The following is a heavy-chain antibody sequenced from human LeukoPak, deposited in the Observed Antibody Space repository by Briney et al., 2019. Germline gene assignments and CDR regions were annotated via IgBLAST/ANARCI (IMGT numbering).Heavy chain of an antibody. D-gene: IGHD3-16*01. J-gene: IGHJ3*02. CDR1: GFTFSSYG. Sequence: GGSLRLSCAASGFTFSSYGMSWVRQAPGKGLEWVSAISGSGGSTYYADSVKGRFTISRDNSKNTLYLQMNSLRAEDTAVYYCAREGLVSRGGDDAFDIWGQGTMVTVSS. CDR3: AREGLVSRGGDDAFDI. V-gene: IGHV3-23*01. CDR2: ISGSGGST.